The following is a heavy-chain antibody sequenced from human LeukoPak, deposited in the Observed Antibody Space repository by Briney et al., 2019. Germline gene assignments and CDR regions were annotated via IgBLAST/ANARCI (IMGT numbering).Heavy chain of an antibody. D-gene: IGHD4-17*01. V-gene: IGHV3-48*03. CDR3: ARDLGMTDGDYVSYFDY. CDR1: GFTFSRYE. CDR2: ISSSGSII. J-gene: IGHJ4*02. Sequence: GGSLRLSCAASGFTFSRYELNWVRQAPGKGLEWVSHISSSGSIIYYADSVKGRFTISRDNAKNSLYLQMNSLRAEDTALYYCARDLGMTDGDYVSYFDYWGQGTLVTVSS.